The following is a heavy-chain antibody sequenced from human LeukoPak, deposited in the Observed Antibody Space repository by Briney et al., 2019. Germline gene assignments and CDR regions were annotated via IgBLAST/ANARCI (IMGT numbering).Heavy chain of an antibody. CDR3: ARGAYYDFWSGPYGMDV. D-gene: IGHD3-3*01. CDR1: GGSISSGGYY. J-gene: IGHJ6*02. V-gene: IGHV4-31*03. Sequence: SETLSLTCTVSGGSISSGGYYWSWIRQHPGKGLEWIGYIYYSGSTYYNPSLKSRVTISVDTSKDQFSLKLSSVTAADTAVYYCARGAYYDFWSGPYGMDVWGQGTTVTVSS. CDR2: IYYSGST.